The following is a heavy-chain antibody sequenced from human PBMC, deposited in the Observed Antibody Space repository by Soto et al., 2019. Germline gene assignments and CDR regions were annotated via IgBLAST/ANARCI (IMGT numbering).Heavy chain of an antibody. CDR3: ARGEVLMVYAILGY. CDR2: INHSGST. CDR1: GGSFSGYY. V-gene: IGHV4-34*01. J-gene: IGHJ4*02. D-gene: IGHD2-8*01. Sequence: SETLSLTCAVYGGSFSGYYWSWIRQPPGKGLEWIGEINHSGSTNYNPSLKSRVTISIDTSKNQFSLKLSSVTAADTAVYYCARGEVLMVYAILGYWGQGTLVTVS.